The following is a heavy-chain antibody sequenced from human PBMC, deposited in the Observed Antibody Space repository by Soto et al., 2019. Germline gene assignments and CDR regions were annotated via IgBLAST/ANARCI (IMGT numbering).Heavy chain of an antibody. J-gene: IGHJ5*02. CDR2: MNPSSGNT. V-gene: IGHV1-8*01. D-gene: IGHD2-15*01. CDR1: GYTFTSYD. Sequence: GASVKVSCKASGYTFTSYDINWVRQATVQGLEWMGWMNPSSGNTGYAQKFQGRVTMTRKTYISTAYMELSSLRSEDTAVYYCARVLGYCSGGSWYEFFDPWGQGTLVTVSS. CDR3: ARVLGYCSGGSWYEFFDP.